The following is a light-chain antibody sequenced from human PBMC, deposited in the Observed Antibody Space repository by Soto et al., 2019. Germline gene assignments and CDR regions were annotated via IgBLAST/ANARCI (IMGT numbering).Light chain of an antibody. CDR1: QSINIW. CDR2: DAS. V-gene: IGKV1-5*01. J-gene: IGKJ1*01. Sequence: DIQMTQSPSTLSASVGDRVTISCRSSQSINIWLSWYQLRPGKAPKLLISDASNLMSGIPSRFSGSGSGTEFTLTISSLQPDDSATYYCQHYSLYSPWTFGQGTKVDI. CDR3: QHYSLYSPWT.